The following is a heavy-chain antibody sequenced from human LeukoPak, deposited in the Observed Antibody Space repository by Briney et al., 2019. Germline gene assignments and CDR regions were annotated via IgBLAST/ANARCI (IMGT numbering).Heavy chain of an antibody. V-gene: IGHV4-59*01. CDR3: ERVGGYSSGHIFSPYNWFDP. Sequence: PSETLSLTCTVSGGSISSYYWSWIRQPPGKGLEWIGHIYYSGSTNYNPSLKSRVTISVDTSKNQFSLKLSSVTAADTAVYYCERVGGYSSGHIFSPYNWFDPWGQGTLVTVSS. CDR2: IYYSGST. D-gene: IGHD6-19*01. J-gene: IGHJ5*02. CDR1: GGSISSYY.